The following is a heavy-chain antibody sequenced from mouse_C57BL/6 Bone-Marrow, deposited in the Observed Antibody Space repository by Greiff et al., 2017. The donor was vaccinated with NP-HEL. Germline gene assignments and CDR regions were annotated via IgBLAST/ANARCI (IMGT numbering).Heavy chain of an antibody. CDR2: ISSGGSYT. V-gene: IGHV5-6*01. J-gene: IGHJ4*01. CDR3: ARQGFGYYAMGY. D-gene: IGHD3-2*02. CDR1: GFTFSSYG. Sequence: EVLLVESGGDLVKPGGSLKLSCAASGFTFSSYGMSWVRQTPDKRLEWVATISSGGSYTYYPDSVKGRVTISRDNAKNTLYLQMSSLKSEDTAMYYCARQGFGYYAMGYWGQGTSVTVSS.